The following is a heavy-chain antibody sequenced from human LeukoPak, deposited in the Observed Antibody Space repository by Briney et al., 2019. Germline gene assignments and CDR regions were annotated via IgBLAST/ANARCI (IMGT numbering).Heavy chain of an antibody. J-gene: IGHJ6*03. Sequence: SQTLSLTCTVSGGSISSYYWSWIRQPAGKGLEWIGSIYTSGSTNYNPSLKSRVTMSVDTSKNQFSLKLSSVTAADTAVYYCARDVVGYSGYDYYYYYYMDVWGKGTTVTVSS. CDR1: GGSISSYY. V-gene: IGHV4-4*07. D-gene: IGHD5-12*01. CDR2: IYTSGST. CDR3: ARDVVGYSGYDYYYYYYMDV.